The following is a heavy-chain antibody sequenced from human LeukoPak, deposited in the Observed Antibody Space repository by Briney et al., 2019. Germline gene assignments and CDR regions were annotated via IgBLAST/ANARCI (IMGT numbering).Heavy chain of an antibody. CDR3: ARPMTTVYHYYYYMDV. J-gene: IGHJ6*03. CDR2: INSVGSST. V-gene: IGHV3-74*01. Sequence: GGSLRLSCAASGFTFSTYWMHWVRQAPGKGLVWVSRINSVGSSTNYADSVKGRFTISRDNTKNTLYLQMNSLRAEDTAVYYCARPMTTVYHYYYYMDVWGKGTTVTVSS. D-gene: IGHD4-11*01. CDR1: GFTFSTYW.